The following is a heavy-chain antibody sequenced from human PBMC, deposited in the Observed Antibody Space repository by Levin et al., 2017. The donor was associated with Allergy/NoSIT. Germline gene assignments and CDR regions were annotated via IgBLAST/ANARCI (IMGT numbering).Heavy chain of an antibody. J-gene: IGHJ4*02. CDR1: GFTFSDYY. D-gene: IGHD5-12*01. CDR3: ARLGYSGYDYLIDY. Sequence: GGSLRLSCAASGFTFSDYYMSWIRQAPGKGLEWVSYISSSSSYTNYADSVKGRFTISRDNAKNSLYLQMNSLRAEDTAVYYCARLGYSGYDYLIDYWGQGTLVTVSS. V-gene: IGHV3-11*03. CDR2: ISSSSSYT.